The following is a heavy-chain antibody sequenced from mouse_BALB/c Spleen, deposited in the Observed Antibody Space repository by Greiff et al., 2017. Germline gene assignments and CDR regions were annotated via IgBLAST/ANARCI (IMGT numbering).Heavy chain of an antibody. CDR1: GFAFSSYD. CDR3: ARNKEIPDAMDY. CDR2: ISSGGGST. V-gene: IGHV5-12-1*01. J-gene: IGHJ4*01. D-gene: IGHD1-3*01. Sequence: EVQGVESGGGLVKPGGSLKLSCAASGFAFSSYDMSWVRQTPEKRLEWVAYISSGGGSTYYPDTVKGRFTISRDNAKNTLYLQMSSLKSEDTAMYYCARNKEIPDAMDYWGQGTSVTVSS.